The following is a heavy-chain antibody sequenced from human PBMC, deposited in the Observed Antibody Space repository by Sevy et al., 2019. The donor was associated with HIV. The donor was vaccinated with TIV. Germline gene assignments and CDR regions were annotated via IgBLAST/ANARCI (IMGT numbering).Heavy chain of an antibody. CDR3: ARGVATNLFAAYYMDV. V-gene: IGHV1-69*06. Sequence: ASVKVSCKASGGTFSSYAISWVRQAPGQGLEWMGGIIPIFGTANYSQKFQGRVTITADKSTSTAYMELSSLRSEDTAVYYCARGVATNLFAAYYMDVWAKGTTVTVSS. D-gene: IGHD2-15*01. CDR1: GGTFSSYA. J-gene: IGHJ6*03. CDR2: IIPIFGTA.